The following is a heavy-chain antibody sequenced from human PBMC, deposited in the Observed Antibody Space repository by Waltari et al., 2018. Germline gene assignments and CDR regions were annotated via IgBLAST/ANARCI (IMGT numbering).Heavy chain of an antibody. D-gene: IGHD3-3*01. CDR2: IYHSGST. CDR1: GYSISSGYY. CDR3: ARGGGYDFWSGMTSGFAP. Sequence: QVQLQESGPGLVKPSETLSLTCAVSGYSISSGYYWGWIRQPPGKGLEWIGSIYHSGSTYYNPSLKSRLTMSVDTSKNQFSLKLSSVTAADTAVYYCARGGGYDFWSGMTSGFAPWGQGILVTVSS. V-gene: IGHV4-38-2*01. J-gene: IGHJ5*02.